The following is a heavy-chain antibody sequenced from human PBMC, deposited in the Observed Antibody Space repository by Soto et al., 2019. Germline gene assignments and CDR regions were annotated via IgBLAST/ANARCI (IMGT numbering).Heavy chain of an antibody. Sequence: QVQLVESGGGVVQPGRSLRLSCAASGFTFRIYGMHWVRQAPGKGMEWVSVISYDGSDKYYADTVKGRFNISRDNSNYTRYLQMNTLRAEDTAVFYCAVALGDYALHYWGQGTMDTVSS. J-gene: IGHJ4*02. D-gene: IGHD4-17*01. V-gene: IGHV3-30*03. CDR1: GFTFRIYG. CDR2: ISYDGSDK. CDR3: AVALGDYALHY.